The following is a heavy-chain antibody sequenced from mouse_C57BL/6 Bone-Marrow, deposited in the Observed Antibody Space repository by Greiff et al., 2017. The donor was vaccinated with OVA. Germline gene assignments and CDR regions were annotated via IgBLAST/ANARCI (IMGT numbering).Heavy chain of an antibody. CDR3: ARHEGLGYWYFDV. CDR2: ISNGGGST. CDR1: GFTFSDYY. V-gene: IGHV5-12*01. D-gene: IGHD2-14*01. J-gene: IGHJ1*03. Sequence: EVKVVESGGGLVQPGGSLKLSCAASGFTFSDYYMYWVRQTPEKRLEWVAYISNGGGSTYYPDTEKGRFTISRDNAKNTLYLQMSRLKSEDTAMYYCARHEGLGYWYFDVWGTGTTVTVSS.